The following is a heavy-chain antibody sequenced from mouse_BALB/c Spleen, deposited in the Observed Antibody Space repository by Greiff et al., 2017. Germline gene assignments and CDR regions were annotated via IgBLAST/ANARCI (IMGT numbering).Heavy chain of an antibody. V-gene: IGHV5-9-4*01. CDR2: ISSGGSYT. Sequence: EVQGVESGGGLVKPGGSLKLSCAASGFTFSSYAMSWVRQSPEKRLEWVAEISSGGSYTYYPDTVTGRFTISRDNAKNTLYLEMSSLRSEDTAMYYCARGFYDYDGAWFAYWGQGTLVTVSA. D-gene: IGHD2-4*01. CDR1: GFTFSSYA. CDR3: ARGFYDYDGAWFAY. J-gene: IGHJ3*01.